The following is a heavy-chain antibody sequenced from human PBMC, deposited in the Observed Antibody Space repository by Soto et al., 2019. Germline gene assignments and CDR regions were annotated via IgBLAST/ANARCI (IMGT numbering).Heavy chain of an antibody. CDR3: ATLGGNLGAFDY. CDR1: GFTFSNAW. J-gene: IGHJ4*02. V-gene: IGHV3-15*01. D-gene: IGHD3-16*01. Sequence: EVQLVESGGGLVKPGGSLRLSCAASGFTFSNAWMSWVRQAPGKGLEWVGGIKSRADGGTADHAAPVKGRFAISRDDSKNTLYLQMNILKTEDTAVYYCATLGGNLGAFDYWGQGTLVTVSS. CDR2: IKSRADGGTA.